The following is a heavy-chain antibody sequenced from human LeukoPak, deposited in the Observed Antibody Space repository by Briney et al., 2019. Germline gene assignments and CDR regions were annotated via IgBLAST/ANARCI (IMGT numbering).Heavy chain of an antibody. CDR2: IYHSGST. D-gene: IGHD2-15*01. Sequence: SQTLSLTCAVSGGSISSGGYSWSWIRQPPGTGPEWIGYIYHSGSTYYNPSLKSRVTISVDRSKNQFSLKLSSVTAADTAVYYCARGQGYRYNWFDPWGQGTLVTVSS. V-gene: IGHV4-30-2*01. CDR1: GGSISSGGYS. J-gene: IGHJ5*02. CDR3: ARGQGYRYNWFDP.